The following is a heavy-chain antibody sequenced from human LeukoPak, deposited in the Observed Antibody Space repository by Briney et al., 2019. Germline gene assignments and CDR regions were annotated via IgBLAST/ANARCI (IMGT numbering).Heavy chain of an antibody. D-gene: IGHD3-22*01. V-gene: IGHV1-2*02. J-gene: IGHJ4*02. Sequence: GASVKVSCKASGYTFTGYYMHWVRQAPGQGLEWIGWINPNSGGTNYAQKFQGRVTMTRDTSISTAYMELSRLRSDDTAVYYCAREYYDSSGYYPDYWGQGTLVTVSS. CDR1: GYTFTGYY. CDR3: AREYYDSSGYYPDY. CDR2: INPNSGGT.